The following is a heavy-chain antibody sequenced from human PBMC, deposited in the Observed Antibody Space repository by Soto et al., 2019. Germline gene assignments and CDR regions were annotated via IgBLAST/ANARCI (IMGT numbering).Heavy chain of an antibody. CDR2: ILPILGSI. CDR1: GGTFNTYT. CDR3: GRIPRYSSPTSDPLDN. J-gene: IGHJ4*02. D-gene: IGHD5-18*01. V-gene: IGHV1-69*08. Sequence: QVQLVQSVAEVRKPGSSVMISCKASGGTFNTYTFSWVRQAPGQGLEWMGSILPILGSINYAPNFQGRLSITADQSTTTAYMELSSLTSHDTAIYYCGRIPRYSSPTSDPLDNWGQGTLVTVSS.